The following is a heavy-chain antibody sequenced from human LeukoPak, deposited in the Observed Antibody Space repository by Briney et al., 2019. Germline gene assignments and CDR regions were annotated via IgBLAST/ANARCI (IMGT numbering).Heavy chain of an antibody. CDR1: GYTVTSSG. Sequence: ASVKVSCKASGYTVTSSGISWVRQAPGLGLEWLGWMPASKGNTTYTPNLHGRVPIPPDTSTRTAYMELRSLRSDDTAVYYCARYRREAVAGTSSDFDDWGQGTLVTVSS. J-gene: IGHJ4*02. CDR2: MPASKGNT. D-gene: IGHD6-19*01. V-gene: IGHV1-18*01. CDR3: ARYRREAVAGTSSDFDD.